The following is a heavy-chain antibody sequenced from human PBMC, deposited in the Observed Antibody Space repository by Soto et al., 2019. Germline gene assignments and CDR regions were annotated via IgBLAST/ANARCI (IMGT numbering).Heavy chain of an antibody. Sequence: GGSLRLSCAASGFTFSSYAMSWVRQAPGKELEWVSAISGSGGSKYYADSVKGRFTISRDNSKNTLYLQMNSLRAEDTAVYYCAKDSKGAAGGFDYWGQGTLVTVSS. V-gene: IGHV3-23*01. D-gene: IGHD6-13*01. CDR2: ISGSGGSK. CDR1: GFTFSSYA. CDR3: AKDSKGAAGGFDY. J-gene: IGHJ4*02.